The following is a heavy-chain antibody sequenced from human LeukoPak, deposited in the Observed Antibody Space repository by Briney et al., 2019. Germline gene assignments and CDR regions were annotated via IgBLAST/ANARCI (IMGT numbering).Heavy chain of an antibody. D-gene: IGHD4-17*01. Sequence: PGGSLRLSCAGSGFTFSSYWMNWVRQAPGKGLEWVATIKKDGSETHYVDSVKGRFTISRDNAKNSLWLQMSSLRDEDTAVYYCARGGNGDYDDNWFDPWGQGTLVTVSS. J-gene: IGHJ5*02. CDR1: GFTFSSYW. CDR2: IKKDGSET. CDR3: ARGGNGDYDDNWFDP. V-gene: IGHV3-7*01.